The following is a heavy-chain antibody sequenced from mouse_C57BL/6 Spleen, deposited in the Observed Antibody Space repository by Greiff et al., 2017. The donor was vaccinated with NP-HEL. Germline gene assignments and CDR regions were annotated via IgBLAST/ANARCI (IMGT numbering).Heavy chain of an antibody. D-gene: IGHD3-2*02. J-gene: IGHJ3*01. CDR1: GYAFSSYW. V-gene: IGHV1-80*01. CDR3: ARGQLRLLWFAY. Sequence: QVQLKQSGAELVKPGASVKISCKASGYAFSSYWMNWVKQRPGKGLEWIGQIYPGDGDTNYNGKFKGKATLTADKSSSTAYMQLSSLTSEDSAVYFCARGQLRLLWFAYWGQGTLATVSA. CDR2: IYPGDGDT.